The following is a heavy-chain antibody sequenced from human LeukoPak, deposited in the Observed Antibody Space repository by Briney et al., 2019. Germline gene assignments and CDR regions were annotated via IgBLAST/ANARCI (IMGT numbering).Heavy chain of an antibody. CDR2: ISCYNGET. CDR3: ARVGMEIGWSLEL. J-gene: IGHJ2*01. D-gene: IGHD2-21*01. CDR1: GYIFRSYG. Sequence: ASVKVSCKASGYIFRSYGLSWVRQAPGQGLEWLGWISCYNGETGYEQNLQGRVTLTTDTSTTTAYMELRSLRSDDTAVYYCARVGMEIGWSLELWGRGTLVTVSS. V-gene: IGHV1-18*01.